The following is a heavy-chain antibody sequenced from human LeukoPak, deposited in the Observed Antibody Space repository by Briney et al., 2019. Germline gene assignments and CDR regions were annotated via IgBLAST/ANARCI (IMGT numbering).Heavy chain of an antibody. CDR3: ARASQEIVVVAATPPYYFDY. D-gene: IGHD2-15*01. V-gene: IGHV4-59*01. J-gene: IGHJ4*02. Sequence: SETLSLTCTVSGGSISSYYWSWIRQPPGKGLEWIGYIYYSGSTNYNPSLKSRVTISVDTSKNQFSLKLSSVTAADTAVYYCARASQEIVVVAATPPYYFDYWGQGTLVTVSS. CDR1: GGSISSYY. CDR2: IYYSGST.